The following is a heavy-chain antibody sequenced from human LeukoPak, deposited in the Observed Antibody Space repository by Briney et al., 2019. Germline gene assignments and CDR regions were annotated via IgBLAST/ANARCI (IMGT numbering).Heavy chain of an antibody. Sequence: GRSLRLSCAASGFSFSSYAMHWVRQAPGKGLEWVALISPDGSNKYYADSVKGRFTISRDNSKNTLYLQMNSLRGEDTAVYYCARVSNYGDYVGAFDYWGQGTLVNVSS. CDR3: ARVSNYGDYVGAFDY. CDR1: GFSFSSYA. J-gene: IGHJ4*02. CDR2: ISPDGSNK. V-gene: IGHV3-30*04. D-gene: IGHD4-17*01.